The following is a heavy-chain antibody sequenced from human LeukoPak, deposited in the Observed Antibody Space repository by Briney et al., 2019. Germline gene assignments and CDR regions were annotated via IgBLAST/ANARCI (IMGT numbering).Heavy chain of an antibody. Sequence: SETLSLTCTVSVGSISSNYWTWIRQPAGKGLEWIGRIYTSGSTNYNPSLKSRVTMSVDTSKNQFSLKLSSVTAADTAVYYCARAGWDYDSSGYLDYWGQGTLVTVSS. CDR3: ARAGWDYDSSGYLDY. D-gene: IGHD3-22*01. CDR2: IYTSGST. V-gene: IGHV4-4*07. J-gene: IGHJ4*02. CDR1: VGSISSNY.